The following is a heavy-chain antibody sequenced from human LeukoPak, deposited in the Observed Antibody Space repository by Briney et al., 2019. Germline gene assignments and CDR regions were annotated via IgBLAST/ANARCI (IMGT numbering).Heavy chain of an antibody. CDR1: GYTFTSYG. J-gene: IGHJ6*02. D-gene: IGHD2-2*01. V-gene: IGHV1-18*01. Sequence: ASVKVTCKASGYTFTSYGISWVRQGPGQGLEWMGLISAYSGNTNYAQEVPGRVTMTTDTSTSTTYMELRSLRSDGTAVYYCASHDLTFWSNTRCSAHHYYGMDVWGQGTTVTVSS. CDR3: ASHDLTFWSNTRCSAHHYYGMDV. CDR2: ISAYSGNT.